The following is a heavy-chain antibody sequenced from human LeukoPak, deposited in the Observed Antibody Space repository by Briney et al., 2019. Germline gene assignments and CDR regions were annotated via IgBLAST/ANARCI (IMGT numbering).Heavy chain of an antibody. CDR3: GRVDMATTKDY. D-gene: IGHD5-24*01. CDR1: GYTFTTYD. V-gene: IGHV1-8*01. Sequence: ASVKVSCKASGYTFTTYDINWVRQATGQGLEWMGWMNPNSGNTGYAQKFEGRVTMTRNTPISTAYMELSSLRSDDTAVYYCGRVDMATTKDYWGQGTLVTVSS. CDR2: MNPNSGNT. J-gene: IGHJ4*02.